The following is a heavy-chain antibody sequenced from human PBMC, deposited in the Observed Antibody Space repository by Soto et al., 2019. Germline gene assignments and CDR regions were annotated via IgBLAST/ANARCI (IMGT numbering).Heavy chain of an antibody. CDR3: AREMSYYFDS. V-gene: IGHV4-30-2*01. CDR1: GDSISRDGYS. CDR2: IYHSGAT. J-gene: IGHJ4*02. Sequence: QLQLQESGSGLVKPSQTLVLTCTVSGDSISRDGYSWSWIRQPPGKGLEWIGFIYHSGATYYNPSLKSRVTTSVDKSNNQFSLRLASVTAADTAVYYCAREMSYYFDSWGQGPLVTVSS.